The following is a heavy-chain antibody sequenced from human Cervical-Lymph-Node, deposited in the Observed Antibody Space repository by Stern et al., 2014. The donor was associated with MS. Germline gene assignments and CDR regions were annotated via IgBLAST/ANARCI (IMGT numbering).Heavy chain of an antibody. CDR3: ARDIDYGGNSGWFDP. CDR2: IWYDGSNK. D-gene: IGHD4-23*01. CDR1: GFTFSSYG. Sequence: VQLVESGGGVVQPGRSLRLSWAASGFTFSSYGMHWVRQAPGKGLEWVAVIWYDGSNKYYADSVKGRFTISRDNSKNTLYLQMNSLRAEDTAVYYCARDIDYGGNSGWFDPWGQGTLVTVSS. V-gene: IGHV3-33*01. J-gene: IGHJ5*02.